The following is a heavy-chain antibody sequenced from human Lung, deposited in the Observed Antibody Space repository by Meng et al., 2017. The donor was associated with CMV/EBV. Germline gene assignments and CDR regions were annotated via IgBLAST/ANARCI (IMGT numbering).Heavy chain of an antibody. V-gene: IGHV5-51*01. J-gene: IGHJ6*02. Sequence: GEXXKISCKGSGYNFASYWIGWVRQMPGKGLEWMGIIYPGDSDTRYSPSFQGHVTISVDKSISTAYLQWSSLKTSDTAMYYCARPSSNSGYYFAMDVWGQGXTVTVSS. CDR3: ARPSSNSGYYFAMDV. CDR1: GYNFASYW. CDR2: IYPGDSDT. D-gene: IGHD4-23*01.